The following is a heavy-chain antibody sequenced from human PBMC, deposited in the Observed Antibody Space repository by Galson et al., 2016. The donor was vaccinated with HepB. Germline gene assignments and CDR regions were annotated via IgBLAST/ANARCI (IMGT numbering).Heavy chain of an antibody. CDR1: GFTFSSYD. J-gene: IGHJ6*02. CDR3: ARDRAPADYYYDMDV. Sequence: SLRLSCAASGFTFSSYDMHWVRQAPGKGLEWVAVISYDGSHKNHADSVKGRFTISRDNSKNTLYLQMNSLRTEDTAIFYCARDRAPADYYYDMDVWGQGTTVTVSS. CDR2: ISYDGSHK. V-gene: IGHV3-30-3*01. D-gene: IGHD3-10*01.